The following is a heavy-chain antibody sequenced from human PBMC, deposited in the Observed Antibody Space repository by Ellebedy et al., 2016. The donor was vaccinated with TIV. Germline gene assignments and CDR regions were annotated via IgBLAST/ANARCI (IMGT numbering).Heavy chain of an antibody. Sequence: MPSETLSLTCTVSGGSISSSSYYWGWIRQPPGKGLEWIGSIYYSGSTNYNPSLKSRVTISVDTSKNQFSLKLSSVTAADTAVYYCARGLLYYDFWSGYYKGAGDYYYGMDVWGQGTTVTVSS. CDR1: GGSISSSSYY. D-gene: IGHD3-3*01. CDR3: ARGLLYYDFWSGYYKGAGDYYYGMDV. V-gene: IGHV4-39*07. CDR2: IYYSGST. J-gene: IGHJ6*02.